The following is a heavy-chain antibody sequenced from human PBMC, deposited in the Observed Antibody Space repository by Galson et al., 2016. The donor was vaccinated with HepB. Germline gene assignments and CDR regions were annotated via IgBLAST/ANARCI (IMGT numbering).Heavy chain of an antibody. CDR1: GGSIDYYY. D-gene: IGHD5-12*01. CDR3: ARASSGSDY. CDR2: IYYTGTT. Sequence: SETLSLTCAVSGGSIDYYYWSWIRQPPGKGLEWIGYIYYTGTTNYNPSLKSRVTISGDTSKNQFSLKLSSVTAADTAVYYCARASSGSDYWGQGTLVTVSP. J-gene: IGHJ4*02. V-gene: IGHV4-59*12.